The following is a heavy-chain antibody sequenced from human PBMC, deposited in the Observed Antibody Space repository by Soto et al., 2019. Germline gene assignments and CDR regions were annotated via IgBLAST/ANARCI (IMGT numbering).Heavy chain of an antibody. J-gene: IGHJ4*02. Sequence: SETLSLTCTVSGGSISSYYWSWIRQPPGKGLEWIGYIYYSGSTNYNPSLKSRVTISVDTSKNQFSLKLSSVTAADTAVYYCARPRSYRSGWLLDWGQGTLVTVSS. D-gene: IGHD6-19*01. CDR1: GGSISSYY. V-gene: IGHV4-59*08. CDR3: ARPRSYRSGWLLD. CDR2: IYYSGST.